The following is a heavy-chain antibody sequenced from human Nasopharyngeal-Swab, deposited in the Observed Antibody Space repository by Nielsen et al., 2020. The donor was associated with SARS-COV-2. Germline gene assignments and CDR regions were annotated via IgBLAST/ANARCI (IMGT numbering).Heavy chain of an antibody. D-gene: IGHD3-10*01. CDR2: ISSSSSYI. V-gene: IGHV3-21*01. J-gene: IGHJ6*02. CDR3: ALWFGELLNYYGMDV. Sequence: GESLKISCAASGFTFSSYSMNWVRQAPGKGLEWVSSISSSSSYIYYADSVKGRFTISRDNAKNSLYLQMNSLRAEDTAVYYCALWFGELLNYYGMDVWAKGPRSPSP. CDR1: GFTFSSYS.